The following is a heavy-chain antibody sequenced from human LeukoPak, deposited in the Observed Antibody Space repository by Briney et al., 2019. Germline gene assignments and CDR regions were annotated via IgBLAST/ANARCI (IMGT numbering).Heavy chain of an antibody. Sequence: GGSLRLSCRGSGVTFEDYCLSWIRQAPGKGLEWISYVSSTGGDKFYADPVKGRFTISRDNARNSVYMEMNDLMAEDTAFYYCARGENGSFDYLGQGTLVIVSS. CDR1: GVTFEDYC. V-gene: IGHV3-11*01. CDR2: VSSTGGDK. CDR3: ARGENGSFDY. J-gene: IGHJ4*02. D-gene: IGHD3-10*01.